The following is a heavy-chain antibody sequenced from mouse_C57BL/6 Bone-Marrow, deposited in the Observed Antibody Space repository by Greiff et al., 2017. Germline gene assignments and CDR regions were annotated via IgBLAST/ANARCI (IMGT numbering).Heavy chain of an antibody. J-gene: IGHJ4*01. CDR1: GFTFSDYG. D-gene: IGHD2-3*01. Sequence: EVKVVESGGGLVKPGGSLKLSCAASGFTFSDYGMHWVRQAPEKGLEWVAYISSGSSTIYYADTVKGRFTISRDNAKNTLFLQMTSLRSEDTDMYYCARGYDGYPYYAMDYWGQGTSVTVSS. CDR3: ARGYDGYPYYAMDY. V-gene: IGHV5-17*01. CDR2: ISSGSSTI.